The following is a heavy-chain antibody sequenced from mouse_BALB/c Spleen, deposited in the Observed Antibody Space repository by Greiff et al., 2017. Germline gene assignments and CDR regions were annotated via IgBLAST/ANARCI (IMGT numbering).Heavy chain of an antibody. CDR1: GFTFSSFG. V-gene: IGHV5-17*02. CDR3: ASVRGGDVEV. D-gene: IGHD3-3*01. J-gene: IGHJ1*01. CDR2: ISSGSSTI. Sequence: EVKVVASGGGLVQPGGSRKLSCAASGFTFSSFGMHWVRQSPETGLEWVAYISSGSSTIYYADTVKGRFTISRDNPKNTLFLQMTSLRYEDTAMYYCASVRGGDVEVWGAGTTVTVS.